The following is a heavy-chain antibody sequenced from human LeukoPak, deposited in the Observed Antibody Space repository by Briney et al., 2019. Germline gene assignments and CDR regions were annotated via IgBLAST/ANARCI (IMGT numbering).Heavy chain of an antibody. Sequence: PGGSLRLSCAASGVTFSSYSMNWVRQAPGKGLEWVSSISSSSSYIYYADSVKGRFTISRDNAKNSLYLQMNSLRAEDTAVYYCARGPGESPSLFDYWGQGTLVTVSS. V-gene: IGHV3-21*01. J-gene: IGHJ4*02. CDR1: GVTFSSYS. CDR2: ISSSSSYI. CDR3: ARGPGESPSLFDY. D-gene: IGHD3-10*01.